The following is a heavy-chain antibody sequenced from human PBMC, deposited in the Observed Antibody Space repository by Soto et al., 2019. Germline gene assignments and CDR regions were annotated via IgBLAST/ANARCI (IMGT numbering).Heavy chain of an antibody. D-gene: IGHD6-6*01. Sequence: GESLKISCKGSGYSFTSYWISWVRQMPGKGLEWMGRIDPSDSYTNYSPSFQGHVTISADKSISTAYLQWSSLKASDTAMYYCARYSSSSLYYYYGMDVWGQGTTVTVS. CDR2: IDPSDSYT. CDR1: GYSFTSYW. J-gene: IGHJ6*02. V-gene: IGHV5-10-1*01. CDR3: ARYSSSSLYYYYGMDV.